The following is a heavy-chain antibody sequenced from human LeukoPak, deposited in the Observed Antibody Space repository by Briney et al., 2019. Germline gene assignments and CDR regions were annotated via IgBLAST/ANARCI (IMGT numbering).Heavy chain of an antibody. CDR1: GYSFTSYD. V-gene: IGHV1-8*01. D-gene: IGHD3-16*01. CDR2: MSPNSGIT. Sequence: ASVKVSCKASGYSFTSYDINWVRQATGQGLEWMGWMSPNSGITGYTQKFQGRVTMTRNTSISTAYMELRSLRSEDTAVYYCARLGGTWDPADYWGQGTLVTVSS. J-gene: IGHJ4*02. CDR3: ARLGGTWDPADY.